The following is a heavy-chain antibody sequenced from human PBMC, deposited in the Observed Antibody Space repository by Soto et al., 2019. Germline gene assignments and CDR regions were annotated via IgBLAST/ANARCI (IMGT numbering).Heavy chain of an antibody. CDR1: GGSISSGDYY. V-gene: IGHV4-30-4*01. D-gene: IGHD3-10*01. J-gene: IGHJ5*02. CDR2: IYYSGST. Sequence: PSETLSLTCTVSGGSISSGDYYWSWIRQPPGKGLEWIGYIYYSGSTYYNPSLKSRVTISVDTSKNQFSLKLRSVTAADTAVYYCARVVIYYGSGSYYEENWFDPWGKGTLVTVSS. CDR3: ARVVIYYGSGSYYEENWFDP.